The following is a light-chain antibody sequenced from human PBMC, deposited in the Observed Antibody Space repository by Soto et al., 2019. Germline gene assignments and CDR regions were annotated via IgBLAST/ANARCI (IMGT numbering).Light chain of an antibody. CDR3: QQYVSAPIT. V-gene: IGKV3-20*01. Sequence: EIVLTQSPGTLSLSPGERATLSCRASQSVTSTYLGWYQQKPGQAPSLLIYGASSRATGIPDRFSGSGSGTDFTITIRRLESEDFAVYYCQQYVSAPITFGQGKRLEIK. CDR2: GAS. CDR1: QSVTSTY. J-gene: IGKJ5*01.